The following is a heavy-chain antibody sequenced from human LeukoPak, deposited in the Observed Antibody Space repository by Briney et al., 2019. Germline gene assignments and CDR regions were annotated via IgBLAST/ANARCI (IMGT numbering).Heavy chain of an antibody. CDR2: IYYSGST. CDR1: GGSISSSSYY. J-gene: IGHJ4*02. V-gene: IGHV4-39*01. D-gene: IGHD2-21*02. Sequence: SETLSLTCTVSGGSISSSSYYWGWIRQPPGKGLEWIGSIYYSGSTYYNPSLKSRVTISVDTSKNQFSLKLSSVTAADTAVYYCARNPPFAYCGGDCYRWGQGTLVTVSS. CDR3: ARNPPFAYCGGDCYR.